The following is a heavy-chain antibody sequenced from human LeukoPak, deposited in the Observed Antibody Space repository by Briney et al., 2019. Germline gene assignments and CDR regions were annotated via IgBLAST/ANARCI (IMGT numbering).Heavy chain of an antibody. CDR2: MNPNSGNT. CDR1: GFTFTNYD. D-gene: IGHD6-19*01. Sequence: RASVKVSCKASGFTFTNYDINWVRQATGQGLEWMGWMNPNSGNTGYTQKFQGRVAMTRDNSITTAYMELSSLRSEDTAVYYCVKESGAVFGPDYFDSWGQGTLVTVSS. J-gene: IGHJ4*02. V-gene: IGHV1-8*01. CDR3: VKESGAVFGPDYFDS.